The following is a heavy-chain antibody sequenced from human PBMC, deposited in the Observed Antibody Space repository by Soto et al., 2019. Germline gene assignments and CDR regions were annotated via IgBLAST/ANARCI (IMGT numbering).Heavy chain of an antibody. CDR3: AREVGAIDAFEI. D-gene: IGHD1-26*01. Sequence: QVHLQASGPGLVKPSETLSLTCTGSGGSISSYYWSWIRQPPGKGLEWIGYIYYSGSTNYNLSLKSRVTISVDTSKNQFSLKLSSVTAADTAVYYCAREVGAIDAFEIWGQGTMVTVS. CDR2: IYYSGST. V-gene: IGHV4-59*01. CDR1: GGSISSYY. J-gene: IGHJ3*02.